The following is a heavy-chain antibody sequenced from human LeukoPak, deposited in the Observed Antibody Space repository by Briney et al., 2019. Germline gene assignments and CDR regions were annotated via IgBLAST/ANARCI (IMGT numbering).Heavy chain of an antibody. D-gene: IGHD6-19*01. CDR2: INPNSGGT. CDR3: ARDVAVAGTGWFDP. Sequence: ASVKVSCKASGYTFTGYYMHWVRQAPGQGLEWMGWINPNSGGTNYAQKFQGRVTMTRDMSISTAYMELSRLRSDDTAVYYCARDVAVAGTGWFDPWGQGTLVTVSS. CDR1: GYTFTGYY. V-gene: IGHV1-2*02. J-gene: IGHJ5*02.